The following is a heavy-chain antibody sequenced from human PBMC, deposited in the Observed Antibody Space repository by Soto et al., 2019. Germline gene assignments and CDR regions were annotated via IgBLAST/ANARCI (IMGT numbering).Heavy chain of an antibody. V-gene: IGHV3-15*07. CDR3: TTDSYSTIIIVRFDY. CDR1: GFTFTNAW. J-gene: IGHJ4*01. Sequence: EVQLVESGGGLVKPGGSLRLSCAASGFTFTNAWINWVRQAPGKGLEWVGRIKSKTDGGTTDYAEPVKGRFAISRDDSNNMVYLQMNSLKIDDTAVYYCTTDSYSTIIIVRFDYWGHGTLVTVSS. D-gene: IGHD3-22*01. CDR2: IKSKTDGGTT.